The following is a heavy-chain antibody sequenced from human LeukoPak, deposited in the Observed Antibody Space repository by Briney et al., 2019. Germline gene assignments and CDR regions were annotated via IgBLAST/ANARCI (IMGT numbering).Heavy chain of an antibody. CDR2: IRSKANSYAT. CDR3: TRQPVVPAAHYYYMDV. J-gene: IGHJ6*03. D-gene: IGHD2-2*01. CDR1: GFTFSGSA. Sequence: GGSLRLSCAASGFTFSGSAMHWVRQASGKGLEWVGRIRSKANSYATAYAASVKGRFTISRDDSKNTAYLQMNSLKTEDTAVYYCTRQPVVPAAHYYYMDVWGKGTTVTVSS. V-gene: IGHV3-73*01.